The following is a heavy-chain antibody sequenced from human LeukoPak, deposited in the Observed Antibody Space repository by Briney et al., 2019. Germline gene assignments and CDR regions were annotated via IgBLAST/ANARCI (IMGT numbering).Heavy chain of an antibody. D-gene: IGHD3-16*02. CDR3: LGSYRYSDY. V-gene: IGHV3-21*01. CDR1: GFIHRSDS. J-gene: IGHJ4*02. CDR2: ISSSSRYI. Sequence: GGCVRLSRASWGFIHRSDSLNWVRHAPGKGVEWVSSISSSSRYIHYADSVKGRFTISRDNAKNALYLQMNSVRAEVTAVYFFLGSYRYSDYWGQGTVVSVSS.